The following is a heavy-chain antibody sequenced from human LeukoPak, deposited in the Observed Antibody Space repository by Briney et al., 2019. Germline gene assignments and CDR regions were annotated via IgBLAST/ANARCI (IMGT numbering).Heavy chain of an antibody. D-gene: IGHD4-23*01. Sequence: PGGSLRLSCAASGFTFSNAWMHWVRQAPGKGLVWVSCISFDGSDATYADSVKGRFTISRDNSKNTLYLQMNSLRAEDTAVYYCAKDQYSRRPVTHDYWGQGTLVTVSS. CDR2: ISFDGSDA. J-gene: IGHJ4*02. CDR3: AKDQYSRRPVTHDY. CDR1: GFTFSNAW. V-gene: IGHV3-74*01.